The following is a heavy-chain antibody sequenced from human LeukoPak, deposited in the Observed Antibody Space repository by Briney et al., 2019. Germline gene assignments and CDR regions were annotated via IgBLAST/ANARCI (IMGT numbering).Heavy chain of an antibody. J-gene: IGHJ4*02. CDR3: AKGSDDGGSWQSF. V-gene: IGHV3-23*01. Sequence: GGSLRLSCAASGFTFSSYAMSWVRQAPGKGLEWVSALSGNGGRTYYADSVKGRLPISRDNSKNTLFLQMNSLRAEDTALYFCAKGSDDGGSWQSFWGRGALVTVSS. CDR1: GFTFSSYA. CDR2: LSGNGGRT. D-gene: IGHD6-13*01.